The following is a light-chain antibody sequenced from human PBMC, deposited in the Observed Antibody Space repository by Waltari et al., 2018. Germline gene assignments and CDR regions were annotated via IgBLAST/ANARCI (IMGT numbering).Light chain of an antibody. J-gene: IGKJ1*01. CDR1: QSISFN. CDR2: GAS. V-gene: IGKV3-15*01. CDR3: QQYNTGPPCT. Sequence: EIVMTQSPATLSVSPGERATLSCRASQSISFNLAWYQQKPGQAPRILIYGASTRASGIPARFSGSGSGTDFSLTISSLQSEDFAVYFCQQYNTGPPCTFGQGTKVEVK.